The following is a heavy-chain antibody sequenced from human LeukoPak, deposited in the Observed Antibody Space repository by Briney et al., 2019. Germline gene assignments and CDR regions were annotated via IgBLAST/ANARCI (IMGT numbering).Heavy chain of an antibody. CDR1: GFTFNDYG. CDR3: AKDLGTYNDDLTGYVHYYFYMDV. Sequence: GGSLRLSCAASGFTFNDYGMSWIRQAPGKGLEGVSSISASGRLIYYTDSVEGRCTISRDNSKNTLYLQMSSLRAADAAVYYCAKDLGTYNDDLTGYVHYYFYMDVWGKGTTVTISS. CDR2: ISASGRLI. V-gene: IGHV3-23*01. J-gene: IGHJ6*03. D-gene: IGHD3-9*01.